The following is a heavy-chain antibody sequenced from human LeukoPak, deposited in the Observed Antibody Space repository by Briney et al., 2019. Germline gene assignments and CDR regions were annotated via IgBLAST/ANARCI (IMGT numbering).Heavy chain of an antibody. CDR2: ISGSGGST. CDR3: ARDRESGSDFDY. J-gene: IGHJ4*02. Sequence: GGSLRLSCAASGFTFSSYAMSWVRQAPGKGLEWVSAISGSGGSTYYADSVKGRFTISRDNAKNTLYLQMNSLRAEDTAVYYCARDRESGSDFDYWGQGTLVTVSS. V-gene: IGHV3-23*01. D-gene: IGHD1-26*01. CDR1: GFTFSSYA.